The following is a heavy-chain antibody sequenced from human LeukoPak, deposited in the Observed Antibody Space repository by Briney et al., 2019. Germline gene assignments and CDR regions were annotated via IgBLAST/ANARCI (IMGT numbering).Heavy chain of an antibody. V-gene: IGHV3-48*01. Sequence: GGSLRLSCAASGFTFSSYSMNWVRQAPGKGLEWVSYISSSSSSTIYYADSVKGRFTISRDNAKNSLYLQMNSLRAEDTAVYYCARDSGYYYDSSGDWGQGTLVTVSS. J-gene: IGHJ4*02. CDR1: GFTFSSYS. CDR3: ARDSGYYYDSSGD. D-gene: IGHD3-22*01. CDR2: ISSSSSSTI.